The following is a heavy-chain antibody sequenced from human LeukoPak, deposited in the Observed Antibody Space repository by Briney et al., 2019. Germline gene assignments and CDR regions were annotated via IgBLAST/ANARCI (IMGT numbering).Heavy chain of an antibody. CDR2: ISYSGST. V-gene: IGHV4-59*01. CDR1: GGSISSYY. Sequence: ASETLSLTCTVSGGSISSYYWSWIRQPPGKGLEWIGYISYSGSTNYNPSLKSRVTISVHTSKNQFSLKLSSVTAADTAVYYCARVYYSNSYDYWYFDLWGRGTLVTVSS. CDR3: ARVYYSNSYDYWYFDL. J-gene: IGHJ2*01. D-gene: IGHD6-13*01.